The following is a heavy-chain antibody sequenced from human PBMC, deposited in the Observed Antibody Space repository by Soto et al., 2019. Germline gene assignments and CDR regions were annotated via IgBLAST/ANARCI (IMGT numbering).Heavy chain of an antibody. J-gene: IGHJ4*02. Sequence: LSCAASGFTFTNHNMNWVCQAPGKGLEWVSSISSSSSFRNYADSVKGRFSISRDNDKNLVYLQMDSLRAEDTAVYYCARDPPLSVLVVVATDDFWGQGTLVTVSS. CDR3: ARDPPLSVLVVVATDDF. V-gene: IGHV3-21*01. CDR1: GFTFTNHN. CDR2: ISSSSSFR. D-gene: IGHD2-21*01.